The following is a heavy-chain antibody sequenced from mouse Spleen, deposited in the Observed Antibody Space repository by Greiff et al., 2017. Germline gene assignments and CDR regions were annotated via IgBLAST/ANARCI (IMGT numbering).Heavy chain of an antibody. CDR3: ARRRSYYGSNYFDY. Sequence: EVKLVESGPGLVKPSQSLSLTCTVTGYSITSDYAWNWIRQFPGNKLEWMGYISYSGSTSYNPSLKSRTSITRDTSKNQFFLQLNAVTTKDTATYDCARRRSYYGSNYFDYWGQGTTLTVSS. V-gene: IGHV3-2*02. J-gene: IGHJ2*01. CDR2: ISYSGST. D-gene: IGHD2-10*01. CDR1: GYSITSDYA.